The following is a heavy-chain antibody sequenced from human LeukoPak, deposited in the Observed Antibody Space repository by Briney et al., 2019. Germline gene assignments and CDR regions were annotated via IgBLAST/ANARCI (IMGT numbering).Heavy chain of an antibody. CDR1: GFTFSIYA. J-gene: IGHJ3*01. V-gene: IGHV3-23*01. D-gene: IGHD6-13*01. Sequence: GGSLRLSCAASGFTFSIYAMTWVRRAPRKGLEWVAAFSATDGSAQYAESVKGRFTISRDNSKNTLYLQMNRMRAEDTAVYYCAKARIEALGTGAFDVWGQGTMVTVSS. CDR3: AKARIEALGTGAFDV. CDR2: FSATDGSA.